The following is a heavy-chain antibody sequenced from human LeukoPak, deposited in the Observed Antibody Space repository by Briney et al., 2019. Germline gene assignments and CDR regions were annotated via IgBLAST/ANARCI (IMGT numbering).Heavy chain of an antibody. CDR1: GGTFSSYA. CDR3: ARPMGVVVRNAFDI. V-gene: IGHV1-69*05. CDR2: IIPIFGTA. Sequence: GASVKVSCKASGGTFSSYAISWVRQAPGQGLERMGRIIPIFGTANYAQKFQGRVTITTDESTSTAYMELSSLRSEDTAVYYCARPMGVVVRNAFDIWGQGTMVTVSS. J-gene: IGHJ3*02. D-gene: IGHD3-22*01.